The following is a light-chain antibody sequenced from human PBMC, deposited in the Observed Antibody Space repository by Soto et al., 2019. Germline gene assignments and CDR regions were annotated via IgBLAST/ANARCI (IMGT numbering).Light chain of an antibody. Sequence: QLVLTQSSSASASLGSSVKLTCTLSSGHRSYIIAWHQQQPGKAPRYLMKVEGSGGYSKGSGVPDRFSGASSGADRYLTISNLQVEDEADYYCETWDSDIHVFGGGTKLTVL. CDR1: SGHRSYI. CDR2: VEGSGGY. J-gene: IGLJ2*01. CDR3: ETWDSDIHV. V-gene: IGLV4-60*02.